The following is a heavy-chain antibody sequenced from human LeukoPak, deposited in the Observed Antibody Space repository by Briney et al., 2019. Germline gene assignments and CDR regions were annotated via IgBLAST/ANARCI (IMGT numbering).Heavy chain of an antibody. CDR2: ISSSSRYI. Sequence: GGSLRLSCAASGFTFSSYSMNWFRKAPGKGLEGFSSISSSSRYIYYADSVKGRFTISRDNAKNSLYLQMNSLRAEDTAVYYCTSRCSSSCPWGTFDYWGQGTLVTVSS. CDR1: GFTFSSYS. D-gene: IGHD6-13*01. J-gene: IGHJ4*02. V-gene: IGHV3-21*01. CDR3: TSRCSSSCPWGTFDY.